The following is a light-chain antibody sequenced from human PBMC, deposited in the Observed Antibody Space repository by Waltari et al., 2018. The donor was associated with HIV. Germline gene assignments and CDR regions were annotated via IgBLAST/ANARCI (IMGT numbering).Light chain of an antibody. CDR2: EVS. CDR3: CAYAGSTTYVI. CDR1: SSDVGGYNL. Sequence: QSALTQPASVSGSPGQSITISCTGTSSDVGGYNLVSWYQQHPGKAPKLMISEVSKRPSGVSHRFSGSKSGNTASLTISGLQAEDEADYYCCAYAGSTTYVIFGGETKLTV. J-gene: IGLJ2*01. V-gene: IGLV2-23*02.